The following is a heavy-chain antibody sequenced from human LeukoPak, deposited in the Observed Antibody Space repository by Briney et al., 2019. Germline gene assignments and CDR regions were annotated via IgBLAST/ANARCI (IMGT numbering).Heavy chain of an antibody. CDR1: GFTFSSFP. CDR2: ISSDGNNK. CDR3: AREYCSGGSCRSDI. J-gene: IGHJ3*02. V-gene: IGHV3-30-3*01. Sequence: GGSLRLSCAASGFTFSSFPMHWVRQAPGKGLEWVAVISSDGNNKYYADSVKGRFTISRDNSKNTLYLQMNSLRAEDTAVYYCAREYCSGGSCRSDIWGQGTMVTVSS. D-gene: IGHD2-15*01.